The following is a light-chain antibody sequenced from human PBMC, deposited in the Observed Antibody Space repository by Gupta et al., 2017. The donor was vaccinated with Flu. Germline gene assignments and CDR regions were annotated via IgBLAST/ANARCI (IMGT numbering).Light chain of an antibody. CDR3: QDDSGSYT. J-gene: IGKJ4*01. Sequence: DIQMTQSPSTLSASVGDRVTITCRDSQSISNWLDWYQQKPGKAPNLMIYKTSMGKNGVPARFSGRGDEKEFTHTSNRRQDDDVAHYYGQDDSGSYTFGGGTKVDFK. CDR2: KTS. CDR1: QSISNW. V-gene: IGKV1-5*03.